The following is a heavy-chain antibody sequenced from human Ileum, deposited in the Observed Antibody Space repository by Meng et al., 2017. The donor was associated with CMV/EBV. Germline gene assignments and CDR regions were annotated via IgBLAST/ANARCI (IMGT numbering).Heavy chain of an antibody. CDR1: GYTFNNYH. D-gene: IGHD6-6*01. CDR3: AREPPKGVHFDH. Sequence: SGKASGYTFNNYHIHWMRQAPGHGLEYMGVIYDSGGNTYKEQKFRDRLTMTWDMSTTTVHMELSSLISEDMAVYYCAREPPKGVHFDHWGQGTLVTVSS. V-gene: IGHV1-46*02. CDR2: IYDSGGNT. J-gene: IGHJ4*02.